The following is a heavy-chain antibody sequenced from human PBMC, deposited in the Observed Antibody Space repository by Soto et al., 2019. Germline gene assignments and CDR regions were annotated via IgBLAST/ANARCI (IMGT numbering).Heavy chain of an antibody. Sequence: WKECGGRLGSLSSCSVQQENEQGLEWMGGIIPIFGTANYAQKFQGRVTITADESTSTAYMELSSLRSEDTAVYYCARDIRPYYYDSCGLSNVEYWGQATLVTVSS. CDR1: GGRLGSLS. J-gene: IGHJ4*02. CDR3: ARDIRPYYYDSCGLSNVEY. CDR2: IIPIFGTA. D-gene: IGHD3-22*01. V-gene: IGHV1-69*01.